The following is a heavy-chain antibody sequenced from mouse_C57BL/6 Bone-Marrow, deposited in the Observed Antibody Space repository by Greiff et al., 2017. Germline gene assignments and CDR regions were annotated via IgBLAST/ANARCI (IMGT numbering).Heavy chain of an antibody. Sequence: QVQLQQPGAELVKPGASVKLSCKASGYTFTSYWMHWVKQRPGQGLEWIGMIHPNSGSTNYNEKFKSKATLTVDKSSSTAYMQLSSLPSEDSAVYYCASWTGPWLAYWGQGTLVTVSA. V-gene: IGHV1-64*01. D-gene: IGHD4-1*01. CDR1: GYTFTSYW. CDR2: IHPNSGST. CDR3: ASWTGPWLAY. J-gene: IGHJ3*01.